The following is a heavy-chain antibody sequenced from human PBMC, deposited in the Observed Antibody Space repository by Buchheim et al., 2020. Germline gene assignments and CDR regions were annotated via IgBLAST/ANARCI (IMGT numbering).Heavy chain of an antibody. CDR3: ARDPAYNYYGSGSRATYFDY. Sequence: QVQLVESGGGVVQPGRSLRLSCAASGFTFSSYAMHWVRQAPGKGLEWVAVISYDGSNKYYADSVKGRFTISRDNSKNTLYLQMNSLRAEDTAVYYCARDPAYNYYGSGSRATYFDYWGQGTL. J-gene: IGHJ4*02. CDR2: ISYDGSNK. D-gene: IGHD3-10*01. V-gene: IGHV3-30-3*01. CDR1: GFTFSSYA.